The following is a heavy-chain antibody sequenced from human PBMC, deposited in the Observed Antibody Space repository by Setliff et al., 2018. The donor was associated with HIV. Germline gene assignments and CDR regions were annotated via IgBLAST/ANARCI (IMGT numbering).Heavy chain of an antibody. CDR1: GGSFSGYY. CDR2: VFYTGST. CDR3: ARQVPIPGVAVTPIDF. D-gene: IGHD3-22*01. V-gene: IGHV4-59*08. Sequence: SETLSLTCAVFGGSFSGYYWSWLRQPPGKGLEWIGYVFYTGSTTYSPSLKSRLTISVDTSQHQFSLKLTSVTAADTAVYYCARQVPIPGVAVTPIDFWGQGILVTVSS. J-gene: IGHJ4*02.